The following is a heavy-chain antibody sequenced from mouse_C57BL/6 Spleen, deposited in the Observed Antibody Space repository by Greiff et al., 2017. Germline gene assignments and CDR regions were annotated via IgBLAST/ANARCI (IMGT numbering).Heavy chain of an antibody. J-gene: IGHJ2*01. CDR2: ISSGSSTI. Sequence: EVKVVESGGGLVKPGGSLKLSCEASGFTFSDYGLHWVRQAPEKGLEWVAYISSGSSTIYYADTVKGRFTISSDNAKNTLFLQMTSLRSEDTAMYYGAMGYYGIFDYWAQGTTLTVSS. V-gene: IGHV5-17*01. CDR1: GFTFSDYG. D-gene: IGHD2-1*01. CDR3: AMGYYGIFDY.